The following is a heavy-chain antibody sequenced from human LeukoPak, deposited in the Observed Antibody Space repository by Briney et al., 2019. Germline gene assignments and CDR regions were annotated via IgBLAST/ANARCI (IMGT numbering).Heavy chain of an antibody. CDR3: ARGGYYYDSSGYYYWFDP. D-gene: IGHD3-22*01. Sequence: PSETLSLTCTVSGGSISSYYWSWIRQPPGKGLEWIGCIYYSGSTNYNPSLKSRVTISVDTSKNQFSLKLSSVTAADTAVYYCARGGYYYDSSGYYYWFDPWGQGTLVTVSS. CDR2: IYYSGST. CDR1: GGSISSYY. J-gene: IGHJ5*02. V-gene: IGHV4-59*01.